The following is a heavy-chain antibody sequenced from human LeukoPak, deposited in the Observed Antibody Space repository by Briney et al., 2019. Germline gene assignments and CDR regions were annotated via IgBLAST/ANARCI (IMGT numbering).Heavy chain of an antibody. Sequence: PGGSLRLSCVASGFIFSRYWMHWVRQVPGKGLVWVSRISSDGTNTNYADSVRGRFTISRDNAKNTLYLQMNSLRAEDTAVYYCASAYDFNQNFDYWGQGTLVTVSS. D-gene: IGHD3-3*01. CDR2: ISSDGTNT. CDR1: GFIFSRYW. J-gene: IGHJ4*02. V-gene: IGHV3-74*01. CDR3: ASAYDFNQNFDY.